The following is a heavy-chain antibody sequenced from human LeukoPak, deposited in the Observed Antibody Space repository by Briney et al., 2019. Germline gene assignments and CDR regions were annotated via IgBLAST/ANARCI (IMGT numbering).Heavy chain of an antibody. CDR2: ISGSGGST. CDR1: GFTFSSYA. J-gene: IGHJ3*02. D-gene: IGHD2-2*01. CDR3: AKDRDIVVVPAAITAPHDAFDI. V-gene: IGHV3-23*01. Sequence: PGGSLRLSCAASGFTFSSYAMSWVRQAPGKGLEWVSAISGSGGSTYYADSVKGRFTISRDNSKNTLYLQMNSLRAEDTAVYYCAKDRDIVVVPAAITAPHDAFDIWGQGTMVTVSS.